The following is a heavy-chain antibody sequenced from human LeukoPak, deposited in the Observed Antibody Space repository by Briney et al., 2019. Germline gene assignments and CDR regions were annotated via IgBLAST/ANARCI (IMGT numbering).Heavy chain of an antibody. CDR2: ISGYGAST. D-gene: IGHD6-13*01. CDR1: RFTFPNYA. Sequence: GGSLRLSCAASRFTFPNYAMSWVRQAPGKGLQWVSYISGYGASTFYADSVKGRFTISRDNSKNTLYLQMNSLRAEDTAPYYCAKDLRDDPYSSSWYGPDSWGQGTLVTVSS. J-gene: IGHJ4*02. CDR3: AKDLRDDPYSSSWYGPDS. V-gene: IGHV3-23*01.